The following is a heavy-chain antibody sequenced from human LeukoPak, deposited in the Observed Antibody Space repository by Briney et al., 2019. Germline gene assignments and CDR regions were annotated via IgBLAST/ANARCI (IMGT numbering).Heavy chain of an antibody. CDR2: ISGSGSSK. D-gene: IGHD6-19*01. J-gene: IGHJ4*02. CDR3: ASSQSSVAGIVGC. CDR1: GFTFSDYY. V-gene: IGHV3-11*04. Sequence: GGYLRLSCAASGFTFSDYYMTWIRQAPGKGLEWVSYISGSGSSKYYADSVKGRFTISRDNAKNSVYLQMNSLRVEDTAVYYCASSQSSVAGIVGCWGQGTLVTVSS.